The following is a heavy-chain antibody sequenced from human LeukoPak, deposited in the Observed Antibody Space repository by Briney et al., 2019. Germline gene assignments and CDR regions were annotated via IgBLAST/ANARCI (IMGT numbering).Heavy chain of an antibody. D-gene: IGHD2-2*01. CDR2: ISSDGDAT. CDR1: GFAFNSYA. V-gene: IGHV3-64*01. Sequence: GGSLRLSCAASGFAFNSYAMQWVRQAPGEGLEYVSGISSDGDATYYANSVKERFIISRDNSRNMLYLQMGSLRAEDMAVYYCARADCSSSSWYSVAYWGQGTLVTVSS. CDR3: ARADCSSSSWYSVAY. J-gene: IGHJ4*02.